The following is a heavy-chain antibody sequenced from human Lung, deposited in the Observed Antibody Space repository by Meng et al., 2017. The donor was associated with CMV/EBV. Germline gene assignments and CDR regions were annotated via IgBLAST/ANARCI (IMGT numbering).Heavy chain of an antibody. V-gene: IGHV3-7*01. CDR3: ARRGGGGFHNGAFDI. J-gene: IGHJ3*02. Sequence: GEXXKISCVASGFSVGSFWMSWVRQAPGKGLEWVANIEQNDSEDYNVEYVRGRFTVSRDTAKNSVYLQMNSLRADDTGVYYCARRGGGGFHNGAFDIWGRGTMVTVSS. CDR1: GFSVGSFW. CDR2: IEQNDSED. D-gene: IGHD5-24*01.